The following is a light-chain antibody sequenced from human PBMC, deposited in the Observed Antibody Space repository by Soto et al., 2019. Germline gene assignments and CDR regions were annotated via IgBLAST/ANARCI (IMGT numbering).Light chain of an antibody. Sequence: QSVLTQPPSASGSPGQSVTISCTGTSSDVGGHNYVSWYQQHPGKAPKLMIYEVNKRPSGVPDRFSGSKSGNTASLTVSGLQAEDEADYYCTSYAGSNIYVFGTGTKLTVL. J-gene: IGLJ1*01. CDR2: EVN. CDR3: TSYAGSNIYV. CDR1: SSDVGGHNY. V-gene: IGLV2-8*01.